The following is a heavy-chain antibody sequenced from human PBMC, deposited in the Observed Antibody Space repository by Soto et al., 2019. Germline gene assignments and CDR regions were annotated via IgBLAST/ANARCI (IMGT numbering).Heavy chain of an antibody. D-gene: IGHD3-9*01. CDR1: GFTFSSYS. CDR2: ISSSSSYI. CDR3: ARDPKYDILTGYYPNDYYMDV. V-gene: IGHV3-21*01. Sequence: EVQLVESGGGLVKPGGSLRLSCAASGFTFSSYSMNWVRQAPGKGLEWVSSISSSSSYIYYADSVKGRFTISRDNAKNSLYLHMNSLRAEDTAVYYCARDPKYDILTGYYPNDYYMDVWGKGTTVTVSS. J-gene: IGHJ6*03.